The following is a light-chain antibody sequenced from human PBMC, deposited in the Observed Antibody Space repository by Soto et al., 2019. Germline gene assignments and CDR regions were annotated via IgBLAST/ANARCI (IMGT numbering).Light chain of an antibody. V-gene: IGKV1-5*01. CDR1: QSISSW. Sequence: DIQMTQSPSTLAASVGDRVTITCRASQSISSWLAWYQQKPGKAPKLLIYDASSLESGVPSRFSGSGSETEFALTVSRLQPDDFATYYCHQYNSFSSWTFGQGTRVEIK. CDR3: HQYNSFSSWT. J-gene: IGKJ1*01. CDR2: DAS.